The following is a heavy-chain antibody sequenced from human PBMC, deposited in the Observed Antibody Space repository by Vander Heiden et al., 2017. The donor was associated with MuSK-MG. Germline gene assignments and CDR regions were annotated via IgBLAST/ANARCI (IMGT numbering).Heavy chain of an antibody. CDR3: ARYMVRGVITHTPYYFDY. J-gene: IGHJ4*02. CDR1: GYSFTSYW. Sequence: EVQLVQSGAEVKKPGESLKISCKGSGYSFTSYWIGWVRQMPGKGLEWMGIIYPGDSDTRYSPSFQGQVTISADKSISTAYLQWSSLKASDTAMYYCARYMVRGVITHTPYYFDYWGQGTLVTVSS. CDR2: IYPGDSDT. D-gene: IGHD3-10*01. V-gene: IGHV5-51*01.